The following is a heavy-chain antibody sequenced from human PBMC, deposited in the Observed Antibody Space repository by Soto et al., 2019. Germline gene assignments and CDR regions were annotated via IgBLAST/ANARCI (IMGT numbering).Heavy chain of an antibody. Sequence: QVQLQESGPGLVKASETLSLTCSVSGGSIGNYYWTWIRQPPGKGLEWIGYLHYSGSTNYNPSLKSRVTISVDMSKNQFSLKLSSVTAADTAVYYCARFSHYYGMDVWGQGTTVTVSS. CDR2: LHYSGST. V-gene: IGHV4-59*08. CDR1: GGSIGNYY. CDR3: ARFSHYYGMDV. J-gene: IGHJ6*02.